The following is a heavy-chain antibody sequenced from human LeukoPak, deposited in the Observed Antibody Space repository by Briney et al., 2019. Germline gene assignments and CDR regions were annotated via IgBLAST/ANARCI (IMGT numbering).Heavy chain of an antibody. V-gene: IGHV3-23*01. CDR3: AKDLRSGSYSWFDP. D-gene: IGHD1-26*01. CDR1: GFTFSSYA. CDR2: ISGSGGST. J-gene: IGHJ5*02. Sequence: GGSLRLSCAASGFTFSSYAMSWVRQAPGKGLEWVSAISGSGGSTYYADSVKGRFTISRDSSKNTLYLQMNSLRAEDTAVYYCAKDLRSGSYSWFDPWGQGTLVTVSS.